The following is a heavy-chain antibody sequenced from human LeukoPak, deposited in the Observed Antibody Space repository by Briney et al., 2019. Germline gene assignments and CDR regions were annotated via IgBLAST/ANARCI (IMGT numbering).Heavy chain of an antibody. CDR2: IGTSTSYI. Sequence: GGSLRLSCAASGFTFSTYIMNWVRQTPGKGLEWVSSIGTSTSYIYYADSVKGRFTISRDNSKNTLYLQMNSLRAEDTAVYYCARGQSDAFDIWGQGTMVTVSS. J-gene: IGHJ3*02. CDR3: ARGQSDAFDI. D-gene: IGHD4-11*01. V-gene: IGHV3-21*04. CDR1: GFTFSTYI.